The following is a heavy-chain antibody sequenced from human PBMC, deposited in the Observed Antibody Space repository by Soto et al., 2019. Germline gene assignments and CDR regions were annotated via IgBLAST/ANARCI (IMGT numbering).Heavy chain of an antibody. Sequence: SVKVSCKASGGTFSSYAISWVRQVPGQGLEWMGGIIPIFGTANYAQKFQGRVTITADESTSTAYMELSSLRSEDTAVYYCPSRGLQPNSYYYGMDVWGQGTTVTVSS. CDR3: PSRGLQPNSYYYGMDV. D-gene: IGHD4-4*01. V-gene: IGHV1-69*13. CDR1: GGTFSSYA. J-gene: IGHJ6*02. CDR2: IIPIFGTA.